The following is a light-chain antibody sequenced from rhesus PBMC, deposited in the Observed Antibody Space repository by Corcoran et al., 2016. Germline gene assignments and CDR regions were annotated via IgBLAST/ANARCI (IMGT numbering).Light chain of an antibody. CDR1: QVISTY. Sequence: DIQMTQSPSSLSASVGDRVTITCRASQVISTYLNWYQQKPGKAPKRLIYAASSLESGVPSRFSGSGSGIDFTLTIRSLQPEDCATYYCLQYNSDPYSFGQGTKVEIK. CDR3: LQYNSDPYS. J-gene: IGKJ2*01. CDR2: AAS. V-gene: IGKV1-43*02.